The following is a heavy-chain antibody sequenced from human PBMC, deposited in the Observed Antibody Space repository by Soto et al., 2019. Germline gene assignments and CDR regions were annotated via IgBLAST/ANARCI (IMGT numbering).Heavy chain of an antibody. D-gene: IGHD1-26*01. J-gene: IGHJ6*02. Sequence: SVKVSCKASGFTFTSSAVQWVRQARGQRLEWIGWIVVGSGNTNYAQKFQERVTITRDMSTSTAYMELSSLRSEDTAVYYCAAELTSIVGDTFRLLGGMDVWGQGTTVTVS. CDR2: IVVGSGNT. CDR3: AAELTSIVGDTFRLLGGMDV. CDR1: GFTFTSSA. V-gene: IGHV1-58*01.